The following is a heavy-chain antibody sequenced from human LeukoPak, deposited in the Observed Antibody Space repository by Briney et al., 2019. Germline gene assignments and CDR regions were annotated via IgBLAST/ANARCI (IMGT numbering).Heavy chain of an antibody. CDR1: KFTFSSYG. CDR3: AKDLRSSSWFGGFDY. D-gene: IGHD6-13*01. Sequence: PGRSLRLSCAASKFTFSSYGMHGVRQAPGKGLEWVAVISYDGSNKYYADSVKGRFTISRDNSKNTLYLEMNSLRAEDTAVYYCAKDLRSSSWFGGFDYWGQGTLATVSS. J-gene: IGHJ4*02. V-gene: IGHV3-30*18. CDR2: ISYDGSNK.